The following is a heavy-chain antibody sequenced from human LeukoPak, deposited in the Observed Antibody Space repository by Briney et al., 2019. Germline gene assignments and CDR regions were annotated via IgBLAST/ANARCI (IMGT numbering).Heavy chain of an antibody. CDR3: ARAKYSSRWSLDY. Sequence: GGSLRLSCATSGFTFNIYWMQWVRQVPGKGLVWVSRIDSNGGGATYADSVKGRFTTSRDNGNNTMHLQMNSLRAEDTAIYYCARAKYSSRWSLDYWGQGALVTVSS. CDR1: GFTFNIYW. V-gene: IGHV3-74*03. J-gene: IGHJ4*02. D-gene: IGHD6-13*01. CDR2: IDSNGGGA.